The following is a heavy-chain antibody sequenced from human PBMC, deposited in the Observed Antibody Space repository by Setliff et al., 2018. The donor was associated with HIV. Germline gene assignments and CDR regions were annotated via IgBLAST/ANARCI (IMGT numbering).Heavy chain of an antibody. CDR2: INTNTGNP. J-gene: IGHJ5*02. CDR3: ARNYYDVWSLSFGGWFDP. D-gene: IGHD3-3*01. CDR1: GYTFTTYA. Sequence: ASVKVSCKASGYTFTTYAMNWVRQAPGQGPEWMGWINTNTGNPTYAQGFTGRFVFSLDTSVSTAYLQISSLKAEDTAVYYRARNYYDVWSLSFGGWFDPWGQGTQVTVSS. V-gene: IGHV7-4-1*02.